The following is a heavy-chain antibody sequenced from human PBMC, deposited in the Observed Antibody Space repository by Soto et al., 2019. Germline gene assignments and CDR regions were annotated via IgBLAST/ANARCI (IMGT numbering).Heavy chain of an antibody. V-gene: IGHV3-33*01. D-gene: IGHD6-6*01. CDR1: GFTFSSYG. CDR2: IWYDGSNK. Sequence: QVQLVESGGGVVQPGRSLRLSCAASGFTFSSYGMHWVRQAPGKGLEWVAVIWYDGSNKYYADSVKGRFTISRDNSKNTLYLQMNSLRDEDTAVYYCARTPSSIAARNNWFDPWGQGTLVTVSS. J-gene: IGHJ5*02. CDR3: ARTPSSIAARNNWFDP.